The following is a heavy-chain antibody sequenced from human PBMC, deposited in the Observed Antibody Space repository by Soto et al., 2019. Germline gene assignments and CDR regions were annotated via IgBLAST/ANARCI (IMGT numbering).Heavy chain of an antibody. Sequence: SETLSLTCTVSGGSINDFYWSWIRQPPGKGLEWIGYIYYSGSTDYNPSLKGRVTISVDTSKNQFSLKLRSVTAADTAVYYCAGVGGVATHTFDYWGQGTLVTVSS. CDR3: AGVGGVATHTFDY. J-gene: IGHJ4*02. CDR1: GGSINDFY. CDR2: IYYSGST. D-gene: IGHD3-16*01. V-gene: IGHV4-59*01.